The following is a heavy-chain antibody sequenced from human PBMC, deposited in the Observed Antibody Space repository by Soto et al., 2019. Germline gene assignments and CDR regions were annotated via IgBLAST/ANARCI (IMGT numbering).Heavy chain of an antibody. CDR2: LYYRGAT. V-gene: IGHV4-39*01. D-gene: IGHD2-21*02. J-gene: IGHJ4*01. Sequence: SETLSLTCIVSGGSIKNTNYHWGWIRQPPGKGLEWIGTLYYRGATDYNPSLKTRVTISVDTSKNLLSLNLSSVTAADTAVYYCFGVMAATLDYWGQGTLVTVSS. CDR1: GGSIKNTNYH. CDR3: FGVMAATLDY.